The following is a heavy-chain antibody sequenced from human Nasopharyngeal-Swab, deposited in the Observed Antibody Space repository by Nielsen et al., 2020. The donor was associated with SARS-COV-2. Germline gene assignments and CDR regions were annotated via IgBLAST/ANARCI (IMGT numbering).Heavy chain of an antibody. CDR2: IYWDYDT. V-gene: IGHV2-5*02. D-gene: IGHD1-1*01. CDR3: AHLQRLSYFDY. CDR1: GFTPNTGTVG. Sequence: SGPTPLKPKHTYTLTSTVSGFTPNTGTVGVDWIRHAPGKTVDCHGMIYWDYDTRYSPYLESRLTITKGTPETQVVLTMTDLDPVYTATYYCAHLQRLSYFDYWGQGTLVTVSS. J-gene: IGHJ4*02.